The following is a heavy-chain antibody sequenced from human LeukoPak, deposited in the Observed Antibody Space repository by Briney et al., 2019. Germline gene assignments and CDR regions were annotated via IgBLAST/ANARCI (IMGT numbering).Heavy chain of an antibody. Sequence: SETLSLTCTVSGASISSYYWSWIRQPPGKGLQYIGYMHYSGSTNYNPSLKSRVTISVDTSRNQFSLKLSSVTAADTAVYYCARGRLGGSGSYYNVLDYWGQGTLVTVSS. CDR3: ARGRLGGSGSYYNVLDY. D-gene: IGHD3-10*01. CDR1: GASISSYY. J-gene: IGHJ4*02. V-gene: IGHV4-59*01. CDR2: MHYSGST.